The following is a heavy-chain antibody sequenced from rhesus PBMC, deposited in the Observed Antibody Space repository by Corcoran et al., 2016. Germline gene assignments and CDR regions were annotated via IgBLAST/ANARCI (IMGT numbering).Heavy chain of an antibody. J-gene: IGHJ4*01. CDR1: GGSISRNY. D-gene: IGHD3-28*01. V-gene: IGHV4-173*01. Sequence: QLQLQESGPGLVKPSETLSLTCAVSGGSISRNYWSWIRQPPGKGLEGIGRISGSGGGTAYNPSLKIRVTISTDTSKNQFSLKLSSVTAADTAVYYCARDHDSGYYGPFDYWGQGVLVTVSS. CDR3: ARDHDSGYYGPFDY. CDR2: ISGSGGGT.